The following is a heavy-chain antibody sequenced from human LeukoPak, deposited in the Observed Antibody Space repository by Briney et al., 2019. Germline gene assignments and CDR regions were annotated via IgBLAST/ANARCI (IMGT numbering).Heavy chain of an antibody. CDR1: GYTLTELS. J-gene: IGHJ6*03. CDR2: FDPEDGET. CDR3: ATDIRRYCSSTSCNYMDV. Sequence: ASVKVSCKVSGYTLTELSMHWVRQAPGKGLEWMGGFDPEDGETIYAQRFQGRVTMTEDTSTDTAYMELSSLRSEDTAVYYCATDIRRYCSSTSCNYMDVWGKGTTVTVSS. D-gene: IGHD2-2*01. V-gene: IGHV1-24*01.